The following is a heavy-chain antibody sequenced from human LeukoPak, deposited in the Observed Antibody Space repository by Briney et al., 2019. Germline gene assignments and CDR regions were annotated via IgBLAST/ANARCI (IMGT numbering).Heavy chain of an antibody. J-gene: IGHJ4*02. Sequence: PSETLSLTCTVSGGSISSYYWSWIRQPPGKGLEWIGYIYYSGSTNYNPSLKSRVTISVDTSKNQFSLKLSSVTAADTAVYYCARGESSSPLDYWGQGTLVTVSS. CDR2: IYYSGST. CDR1: GGSISSYY. CDR3: ARGESSSPLDY. D-gene: IGHD6-6*01. V-gene: IGHV4-59*12.